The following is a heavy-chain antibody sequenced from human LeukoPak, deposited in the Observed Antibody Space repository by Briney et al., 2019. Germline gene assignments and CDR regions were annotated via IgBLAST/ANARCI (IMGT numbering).Heavy chain of an antibody. Sequence: GGSLRLSCVASGFTFSDYYMSWIRQAPGKGLEWVGRIRRGANGYTTEYAASVKGRFTISRDDSKNSLYLHMNSLKTEDTAVYHCSRDGGEGGNSAFDIWGQGAMVTVSS. CDR3: SRDGGEGGNSAFDI. CDR1: GFTFSDYY. D-gene: IGHD3-16*01. CDR2: IRRGANGYTT. V-gene: IGHV3-72*01. J-gene: IGHJ3*02.